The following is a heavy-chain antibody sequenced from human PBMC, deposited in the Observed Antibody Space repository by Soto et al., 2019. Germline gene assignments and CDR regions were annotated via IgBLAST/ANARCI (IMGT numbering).Heavy chain of an antibody. J-gene: IGHJ4*02. CDR2: ISNSGGFT. Sequence: AGGSLRLSCAASGFTFSDFYMTWIRQAPGKGLEWVSYISNSGGFTNYADSVKGRFTISRDNAKNSLYLQMNNLRAEDTAVYYCATRPPDETYYGVFDYWGRGALVTVSS. V-gene: IGHV3-11*06. CDR1: GFTFSDFY. CDR3: ATRPPDETYYGVFDY. D-gene: IGHD3-10*01.